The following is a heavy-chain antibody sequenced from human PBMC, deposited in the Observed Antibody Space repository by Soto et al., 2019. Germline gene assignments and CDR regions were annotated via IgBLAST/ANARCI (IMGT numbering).Heavy chain of an antibody. CDR2: INAGNGNT. Sequence: QVQLVQSGAEVKKPGASVKVSCKASGYTFTSYAMHWVRQAPGQRLEWMGWINAGNGNTKYSQKFQGRVTITRDTSASTAYMEMSSLRYEDTAVYSCARDLGGWTDYWGQGTLVTVSS. J-gene: IGHJ4*02. CDR3: ARDLGGWTDY. D-gene: IGHD6-19*01. V-gene: IGHV1-3*01. CDR1: GYTFTSYA.